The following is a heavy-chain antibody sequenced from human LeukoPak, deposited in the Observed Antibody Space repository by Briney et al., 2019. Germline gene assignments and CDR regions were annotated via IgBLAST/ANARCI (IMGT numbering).Heavy chain of an antibody. CDR1: GYTFTSYG. V-gene: IGHV1-69*10. CDR2: IIPILGTA. CDR3: ARVVAAAGSDWFDP. J-gene: IGHJ5*02. D-gene: IGHD6-13*01. Sequence: SVKVSCKASGYTFTSYGISWVRQAPGQGLEWMGGIIPILGTANYAQKFQGRVTITADKSTSTAYMELSSLRSEDTAVYYCARVVAAAGSDWFDPWGQGTLVTVSS.